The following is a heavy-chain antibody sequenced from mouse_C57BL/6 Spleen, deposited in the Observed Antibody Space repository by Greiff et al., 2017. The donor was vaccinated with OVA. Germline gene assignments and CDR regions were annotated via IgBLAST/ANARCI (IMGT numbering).Heavy chain of an antibody. J-gene: IGHJ3*01. V-gene: IGHV1-18*01. CDR2: INPNNGGN. CDR3: ARRSYYGNPWFAY. Sequence: EVQLQQSGPELVKPGASVKIPCKASGYTFTDYNMDWVKRSLGRSLGGIGDINPNNGGNIYNQKFKGKATLTVDKSSSTAYMELRSLTSEDTAVYYCARRSYYGNPWFAYWGQGTLVTVSA. CDR1: GYTFTDYN. D-gene: IGHD2-1*01.